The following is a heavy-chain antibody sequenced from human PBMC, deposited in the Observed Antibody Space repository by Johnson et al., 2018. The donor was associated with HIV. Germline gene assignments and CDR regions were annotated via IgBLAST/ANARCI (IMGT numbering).Heavy chain of an antibody. CDR3: ATFDAFEI. J-gene: IGHJ3*02. V-gene: IGHV3-23*01. CDR2: ISGSGGST. Sequence: VQLLESGGGLVQPGGSLRLSCAASGFTFDDYGMSWVRQAPGKGLEWVSGISGSGGSTYYADSVKGSFTISRDNSKNTLYLQMNSLRAEDTAVYYCATFDAFEIWGQGTMVTVSS. CDR1: GFTFDDYG.